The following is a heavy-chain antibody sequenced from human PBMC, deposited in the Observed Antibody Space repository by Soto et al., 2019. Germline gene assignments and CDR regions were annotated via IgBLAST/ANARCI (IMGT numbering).Heavy chain of an antibody. D-gene: IGHD2-21*02. Sequence: SKASLVTLAITALRGVRQSRTERLEWIGWIVVGSGNTNYAQKFQERVTITRDMSTSTAYMELSSLRSEDTAVYYCSVGDGCCGGNSYCNWFDPWGKGSLVTVSS. CDR2: IVVGSGNT. CDR3: SVGDGCCGGNSYCNWFDP. V-gene: IGHV1-58*01. J-gene: IGHJ5*02. CDR1: LVTLAITA.